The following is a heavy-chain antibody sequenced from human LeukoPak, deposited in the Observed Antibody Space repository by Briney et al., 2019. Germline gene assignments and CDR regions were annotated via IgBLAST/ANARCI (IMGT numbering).Heavy chain of an antibody. Sequence: PSETLSLTCTVSGGSISSYYWSWIRQPPGKGLEWIGYIYYSGSTNYNPSLKSRVTISVDTSKNQFSLKLSSVTAADTAVYYCASDTEGSNSWSNAFDIWGQGTMVTVSS. CDR2: IYYSGST. V-gene: IGHV4-59*01. D-gene: IGHD6-13*01. J-gene: IGHJ3*02. CDR3: ASDTEGSNSWSNAFDI. CDR1: GGSISSYY.